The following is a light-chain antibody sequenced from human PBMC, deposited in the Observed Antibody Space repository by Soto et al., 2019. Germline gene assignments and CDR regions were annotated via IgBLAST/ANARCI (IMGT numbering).Light chain of an antibody. CDR1: QSVSSN. J-gene: IGKJ1*01. CDR3: QQYNDWPRA. Sequence: IVMTQSPATLSVSPGERATLSCRASQSVSSNLAWYQHEPGQAPRLLISGASTRATGIPDRFSGSGSGTEFTLTISSLQSEDFAVYYCQQYNDWPRAFGQGTKVDIK. V-gene: IGKV3-15*01. CDR2: GAS.